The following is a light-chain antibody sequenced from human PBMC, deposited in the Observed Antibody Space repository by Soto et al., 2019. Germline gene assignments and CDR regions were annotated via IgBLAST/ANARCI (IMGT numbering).Light chain of an antibody. J-gene: IGKJ3*01. V-gene: IGKV3-11*01. Sequence: EIVLTQSPATLSLSPGERATLSCRASQSVSSYLAWYQQKPGQAPSLLIYDASNRATGIPARFSGSGSGTDFTLTISSLEPEDFAVYYCQHLNNYPPFTFGPGTKVDLE. CDR3: QHLNNYPPFT. CDR2: DAS. CDR1: QSVSSY.